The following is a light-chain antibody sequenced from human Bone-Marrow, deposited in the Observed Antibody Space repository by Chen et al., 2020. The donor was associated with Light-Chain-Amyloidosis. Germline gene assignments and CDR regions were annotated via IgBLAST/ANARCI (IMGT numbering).Light chain of an antibody. CDR1: SSDVASYDY. CDR2: DVD. Sequence: HSALTQPRSVSGSPGQSVTISCTGTSSDVASYDYVSWYQQHPGKAPKLIIYDVDKRPSGVPDRFSGAKSGNTASLTCSGLQAEDEADYYCCSYGGNYTWVFGGATKLTVL. CDR3: CSYGGNYTWV. V-gene: IGLV2-11*01. J-gene: IGLJ3*02.